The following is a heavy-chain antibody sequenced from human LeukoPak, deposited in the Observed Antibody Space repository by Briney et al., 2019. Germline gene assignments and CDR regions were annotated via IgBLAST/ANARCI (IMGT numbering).Heavy chain of an antibody. CDR3: AIPVGDTAMGDAFDI. Sequence: SGGSLRLSCAASGFTFSSYGMHWVRQAPGKGLEWVAVIWYDGSNKYYADSVKGRFTISRDNSKNTLYLQMNSLRAEDTAVYYCAIPVGDTAMGDAFDIWGEGTMVTGSS. J-gene: IGHJ3*02. V-gene: IGHV3-33*01. D-gene: IGHD5-18*01. CDR2: IWYDGSNK. CDR1: GFTFSSYG.